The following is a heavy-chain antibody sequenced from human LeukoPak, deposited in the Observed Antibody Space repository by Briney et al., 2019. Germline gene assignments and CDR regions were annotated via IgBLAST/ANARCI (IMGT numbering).Heavy chain of an antibody. V-gene: IGHV1-69*13. D-gene: IGHD6-19*01. CDR1: GGSFNSYA. CDR2: IIPIFGIA. Sequence: SVKVSCKASGGSFNSYAISWLGQAPGQGLEWMGGIIPIFGIANYAQKFQGRVTITADESTSTAYMELSSLRSEDTAVYYCASAPYSSGGSTNYYYYYYMDVWDKGTTVTVSS. J-gene: IGHJ6*03. CDR3: ASAPYSSGGSTNYYYYYYMDV.